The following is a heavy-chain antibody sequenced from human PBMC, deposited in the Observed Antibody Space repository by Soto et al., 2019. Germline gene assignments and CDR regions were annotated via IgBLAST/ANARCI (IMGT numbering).Heavy chain of an antibody. CDR1: GGSISSNTYY. CDR2: IDYSGST. J-gene: IGHJ4*02. Sequence: QLQLQESGPGLVKPSETLSLTCTVSGGSISSNTYYWGWIRQSPGKGLEWIGSIDYSGSTYYNPAPKSRVTISVETSKNQFSLKLSSVTAAETAVYYCARPLFPLSYFDSWGQGTLVTVSS. CDR3: ARPLFPLSYFDS. V-gene: IGHV4-39*01.